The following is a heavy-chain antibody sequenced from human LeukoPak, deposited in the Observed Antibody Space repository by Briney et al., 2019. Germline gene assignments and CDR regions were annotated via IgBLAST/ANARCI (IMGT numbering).Heavy chain of an antibody. V-gene: IGHV1-2*02. CDR3: SRGYNSGDARP. CDR1: GYTFTDYY. CDR2: INPKSGGT. J-gene: IGHJ4*02. Sequence: GASVKVSCQDSGYTFTDYYIHWVRQAPAQGLEWVGWINPKSGGTNYAQNFHGRVTLTRVTSLSTAYMELSRLRSGDRAVYYFSRGYNSGDARPGGEGTLVTVSS. D-gene: IGHD2-2*02.